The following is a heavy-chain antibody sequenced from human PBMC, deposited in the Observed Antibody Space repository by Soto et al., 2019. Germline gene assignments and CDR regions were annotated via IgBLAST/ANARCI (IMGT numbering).Heavy chain of an antibody. Sequence: GGSLRLSCAASGFTFSSYAMNWVRQAPGKGLEWVSDISSSGGSGGSTHYAESVKGRFTISRDNSKNTLYLQMNSLRAEDTAVYYCAKAWRMAVWGQGPTVTVCS. CDR1: GFTFSSYA. V-gene: IGHV3-23*01. CDR2: ISSSGGSGGST. CDR3: AKAWRMAV. J-gene: IGHJ6*02.